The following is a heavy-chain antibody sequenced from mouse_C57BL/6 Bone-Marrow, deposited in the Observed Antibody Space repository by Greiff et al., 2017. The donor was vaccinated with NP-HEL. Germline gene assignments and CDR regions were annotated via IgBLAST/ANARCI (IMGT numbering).Heavy chain of an antibody. CDR1: GFTFSSYT. CDR3: SRRIYYDYDPYAMDY. CDR2: ISGGGGNT. D-gene: IGHD2-4*01. Sequence: EVKLVESGGGLVKPGGSLKLSCAASGFTFSSYTMSWVRQTPGKRLEWVATISGGGGNTYYPDSVKGRFTIARDNAKNTLCLQMRSLRSKATALYYCSRRIYYDYDPYAMDYWGQGTSVTVSS. V-gene: IGHV5-9*01. J-gene: IGHJ4*01.